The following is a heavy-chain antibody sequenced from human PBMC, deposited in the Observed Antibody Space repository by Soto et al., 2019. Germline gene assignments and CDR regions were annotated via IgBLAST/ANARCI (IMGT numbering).Heavy chain of an antibody. D-gene: IGHD1-20*01. CDR2: ISGHNGNT. J-gene: IGHJ6*03. CDR1: GYTLSNFD. V-gene: IGHV1-18*04. CDR3: AIINCTISGGNYYYFMDV. Sequence: QVQLVQSGAEVKKPGASVKVSCKASGYTLSNFDISWVRQAPGQGLEWMAWISGHNGNTNLAQKLQGRVRLTADTSSSTAYMERRSLRSDHTAVYFCAIINCTISGGNYYYFMDVMAQETTVTFSS.